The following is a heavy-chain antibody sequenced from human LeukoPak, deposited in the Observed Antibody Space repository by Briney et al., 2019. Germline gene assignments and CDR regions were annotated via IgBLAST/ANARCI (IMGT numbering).Heavy chain of an antibody. Sequence: SETLSLTCTVSGGSISSGGYYWSWIRQHPGKGLEWIGYIYYSGSTYYNPSLKSRVTISVDTSKNQFSLKLSSVTAADTAVYYCARGAYGGNSYYYYGMDVWGQGTTVTVSS. CDR3: ARGAYGGNSYYYYGMDV. CDR2: IYYSGST. CDR1: GGSISSGGYY. V-gene: IGHV4-31*03. J-gene: IGHJ6*02. D-gene: IGHD4-23*01.